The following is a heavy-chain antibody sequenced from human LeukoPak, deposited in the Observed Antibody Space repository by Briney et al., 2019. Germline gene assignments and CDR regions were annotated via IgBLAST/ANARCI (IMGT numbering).Heavy chain of an antibody. V-gene: IGHV4-39*07. CDR3: ARDLRYFSL. Sequence: SETLSLTCTVSGGSISSSSYYWDWIRQPPGEGPEWIGSIYHSGSTYYNPSLKGRVTISRDTSKNQFSLKLSSETAADTAVYYCARDLRYFSLWGQGTLVTVSS. D-gene: IGHD3-9*01. J-gene: IGHJ1*01. CDR1: GGSISSSSYY. CDR2: IYHSGST.